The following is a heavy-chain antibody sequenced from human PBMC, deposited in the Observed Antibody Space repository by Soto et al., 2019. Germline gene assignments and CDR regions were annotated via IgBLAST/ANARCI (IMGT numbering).Heavy chain of an antibody. CDR2: ISYDGSNK. V-gene: IGHV3-30-3*01. D-gene: IGHD6-6*01. CDR1: GFTFSSYA. J-gene: IGHJ4*02. Sequence: GGSLRLSCAASGFTFSSYAMHWVRQAPGKGLEWVAVISYDGSNKYYADSVKGRFTISRDNSKNTLYLQMNSLRAEDTAVYYCARSQTSEGFFDYWGQGTLVTVSS. CDR3: ARSQTSEGFFDY.